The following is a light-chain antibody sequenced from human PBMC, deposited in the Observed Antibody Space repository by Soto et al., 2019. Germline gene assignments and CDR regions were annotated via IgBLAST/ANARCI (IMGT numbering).Light chain of an antibody. CDR1: SSNIGNNY. Sequence: QSVLTQPPSVSAAPGQKVTISCSGSSSNIGNNYVSWYQQLPGTAPKLLIYDNNKRPSGIPDRFSGSKSGTSATLGITGLQTGDEADYYCAIWDSSLSAVVFGGGTKLTVL. CDR3: AIWDSSLSAVV. J-gene: IGLJ2*01. V-gene: IGLV1-51*01. CDR2: DNN.